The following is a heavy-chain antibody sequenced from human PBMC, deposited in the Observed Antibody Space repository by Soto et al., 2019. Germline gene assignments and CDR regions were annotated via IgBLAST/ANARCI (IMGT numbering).Heavy chain of an antibody. D-gene: IGHD2-8*02. Sequence: PSETLSLTCAIYRESLNYYYWSWIRQSPGQGLEWIGEIYESGGTNYNPSLKGRATISAVWSAQQMSLELKSVTAADTAVYYCERGHWSGRLSNWGPGTLVTVS. CDR3: ERGHWSGRLSN. J-gene: IGHJ4*02. CDR2: IYESGGT. V-gene: IGHV4-34*01. CDR1: RESLNYYY.